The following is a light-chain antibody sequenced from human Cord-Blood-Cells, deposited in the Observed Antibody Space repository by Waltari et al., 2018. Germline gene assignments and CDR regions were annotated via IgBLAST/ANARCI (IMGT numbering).Light chain of an antibody. Sequence: QSALTQPASVSGSPGQSITISCTGTSSDVGVSKSVSWYQQHPGKAPKLRIYEVSNRPSGVSNRFSGSKSGNTASLTISGLQAEDEADYYCSSYTSSSTLNVVFGGGTKLTVL. CDR1: SSDVGVSKS. CDR3: SSYTSSSTLNVV. J-gene: IGLJ2*01. V-gene: IGLV2-14*01. CDR2: EVS.